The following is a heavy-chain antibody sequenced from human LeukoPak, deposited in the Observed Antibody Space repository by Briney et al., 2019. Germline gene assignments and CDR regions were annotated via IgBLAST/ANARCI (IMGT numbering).Heavy chain of an antibody. D-gene: IGHD3-22*01. J-gene: IGHJ3*02. CDR3: ARDQTYYDTSGFSLYAFDI. CDR2: IYTSGTT. V-gene: IGHV4-4*07. CDR1: GGSTSSYY. Sequence: PSETLSLTCTVSGGSTSSYYWSWIRQPAGKGLEWIGRIYTSGTTNYNPSLKSRVTMSVDTSKNQFSLKLNSVTAADTAVYYCARDQTYYDTSGFSLYAFDIWGQGTMVTVSS.